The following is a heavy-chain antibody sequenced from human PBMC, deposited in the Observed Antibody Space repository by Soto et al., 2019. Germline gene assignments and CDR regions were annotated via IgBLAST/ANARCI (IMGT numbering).Heavy chain of an antibody. V-gene: IGHV1-46*01. CDR2: IHPSGDT. D-gene: IGHD3-10*01. CDR1: GYKFTTYF. J-gene: IGHJ5*02. Sequence: GASVKVSCKASGYKFTTYFIHWVRQAPGQGLEWMGMIHPSGDTGYAQKFRGRVTMTIDTSTTTAYMELRNLTSEDTAVYYCARDSAQLRGCWFDPWGQGTPVTVSS. CDR3: ARDSAQLRGCWFDP.